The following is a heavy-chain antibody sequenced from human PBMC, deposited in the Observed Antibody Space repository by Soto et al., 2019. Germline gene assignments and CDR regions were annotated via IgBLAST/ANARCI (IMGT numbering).Heavy chain of an antibody. CDR1: GGSISPYY. CDR3: ARQRAALAGRYFDY. D-gene: IGHD6-19*01. Sequence: QVQLQESGPGLVKPSETLSLTCTVSGGSISPYYWSWIRQSPGKGLEWIGYIYYTGTTNYTPSLRTRAAISLVTSTTQFPLELSSVTAADAAVYYCARQRAALAGRYFDYWGQGTLVTVPS. J-gene: IGHJ4*02. CDR2: IYYTGTT. V-gene: IGHV4-59*08.